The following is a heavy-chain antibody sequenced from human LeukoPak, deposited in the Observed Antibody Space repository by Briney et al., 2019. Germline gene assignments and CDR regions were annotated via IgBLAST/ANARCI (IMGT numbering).Heavy chain of an antibody. CDR1: GYSFTSYW. D-gene: IGHD1-26*01. CDR3: ARIYSGSFYAFDI. CDR2: IYPGDSDT. Sequence: GESLKISCKGSGYSFTSYWIGWVRQMPGKGLEWMGIIYPGDSDTRYSPSFQGQVTISADKSISTAYLRWSSLKASDTAMYYCARIYSGSFYAFDIWGQGTMVTVSS. V-gene: IGHV5-51*01. J-gene: IGHJ3*02.